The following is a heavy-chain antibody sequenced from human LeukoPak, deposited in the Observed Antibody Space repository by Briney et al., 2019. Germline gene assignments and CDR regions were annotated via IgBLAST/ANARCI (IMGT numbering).Heavy chain of an antibody. CDR1: GDSVSSNSVT. Sequence: SQTLSLTCAISGDSVSSNSVTWNWIRQSPSRGLEWLGRTYYRSKWYKYYAVSAKGRITINPDTSKNQFSLQLNSVTPEDTAVYYCARGPSYFQHWGQGTLVTVSS. J-gene: IGHJ1*01. CDR2: TYYRSKWYK. V-gene: IGHV6-1*01. CDR3: ARGPSYFQH.